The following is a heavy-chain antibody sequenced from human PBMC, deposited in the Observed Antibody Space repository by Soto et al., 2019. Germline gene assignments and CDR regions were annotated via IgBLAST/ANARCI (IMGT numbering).Heavy chain of an antibody. D-gene: IGHD6-19*01. Sequence: QMQLVESGGGVIQPGRSLRLSCADSGSTFSISAMHWVRQAPGKGLEWVSVISYDGSIKYYAASVKGRFTISRDNSKNTLYLQMNSLRGDDTAVYYCARAEAVAGPYYFDYWGQGALVTVSS. CDR1: GSTFSISA. CDR2: ISYDGSIK. V-gene: IGHV3-30-3*01. J-gene: IGHJ4*02. CDR3: ARAEAVAGPYYFDY.